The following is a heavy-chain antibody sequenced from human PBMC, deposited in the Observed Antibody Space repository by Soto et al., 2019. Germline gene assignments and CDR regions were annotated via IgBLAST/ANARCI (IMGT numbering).Heavy chain of an antibody. CDR2: IYYSGST. CDR1: GGSISSGGYS. J-gene: IGHJ5*02. Sequence: SETLSLTCAVSGGSISSGGYSWSWIRQPPGKGLEWIGYIYYSGSTYYNPSLKSRVTMSVDTSTNPVSMELSTLRFEDTAVYYFARDGEGRAAAGMVSWGQGTLVTVAS. CDR3: ARDGEGRAAAGMVS. D-gene: IGHD6-13*01. V-gene: IGHV4-61*08.